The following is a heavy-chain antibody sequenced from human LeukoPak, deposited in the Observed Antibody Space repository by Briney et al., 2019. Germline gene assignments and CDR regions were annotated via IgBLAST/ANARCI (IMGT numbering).Heavy chain of an antibody. CDR3: ARDRGSVKTDAFDI. D-gene: IGHD2-15*01. J-gene: IGHJ3*02. CDR2: INPNSGGT. Sequence: ASVKVSCKASGYTFTGYFMHWVRQAPGQGLEWMGWINPNSGGTNYAQKFQGRVTMTRDTSISTAYMELSRLRSDDTTVYYCARDRGSVKTDAFDIWGQGTMVTVSS. V-gene: IGHV1-2*02. CDR1: GYTFTGYF.